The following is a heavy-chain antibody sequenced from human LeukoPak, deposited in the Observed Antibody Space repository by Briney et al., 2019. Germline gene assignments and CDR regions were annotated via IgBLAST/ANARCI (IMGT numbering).Heavy chain of an antibody. CDR3: AMTSYYYDSSGYFDY. CDR2: INPNSGGT. CDR1: GYTFTDYY. J-gene: IGHJ4*02. V-gene: IGHV1-2*02. Sequence: ASVKVSCKASGYTFTDYYMHWVRQAPGQGLEWMGWINPNSGGTNYAQKFQGRVTMTRDTSISTAYMELSRLRSDDTAVYYCAMTSYYYDSSGYFDYWGQGTLVTVSS. D-gene: IGHD3-22*01.